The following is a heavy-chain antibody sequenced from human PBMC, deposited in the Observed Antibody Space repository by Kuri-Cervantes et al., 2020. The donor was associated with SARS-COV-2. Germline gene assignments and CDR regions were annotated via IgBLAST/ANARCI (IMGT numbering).Heavy chain of an antibody. D-gene: IGHD3-3*01. Sequence: GESLKISCAASGFTFDDYGMSWVRQAPGKGLEWVSGINWNGGSTGYADSVKGRFTISRDNAKNSLYLQMNSLRAEDLALYYCARNDFWSGYYFDYWGQGTLVTVSS. CDR1: GFTFDDYG. V-gene: IGHV3-20*04. J-gene: IGHJ4*02. CDR2: INWNGGST. CDR3: ARNDFWSGYYFDY.